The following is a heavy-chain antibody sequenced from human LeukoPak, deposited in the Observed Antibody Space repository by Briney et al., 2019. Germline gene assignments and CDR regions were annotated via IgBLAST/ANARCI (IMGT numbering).Heavy chain of an antibody. D-gene: IGHD2-15*01. CDR3: AKSHPDCSGGSCYSRPLDY. J-gene: IGHJ4*02. V-gene: IGHV3-7*01. CDR2: INQDGSQK. Sequence: PGGSLRPSCAASGFTFGSCWMNWVRQTPGKGLEWVANINQDGSQKFYVDSVKGRFTISRDNANNSLYLQMNSLRAEDTAVYYCAKSHPDCSGGSCYSRPLDYWGQGTLVTVSS. CDR1: GFTFGSCW.